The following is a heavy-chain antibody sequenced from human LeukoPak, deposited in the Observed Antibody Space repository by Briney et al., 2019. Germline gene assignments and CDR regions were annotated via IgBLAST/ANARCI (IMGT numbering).Heavy chain of an antibody. D-gene: IGHD3-3*01. Sequence: GGSLRLSCAASGFTFSSYSMNWVRQAPRKGLEWVSYISSSSSYIYYTASVKGRFTISRDNAKNSLYLQMNSLSADDTAVYYCARHRGVVPFDYWGQGTLVTVSS. CDR2: ISSSSSYI. J-gene: IGHJ4*02. CDR3: ARHRGVVPFDY. V-gene: IGHV3-21*04. CDR1: GFTFSSYS.